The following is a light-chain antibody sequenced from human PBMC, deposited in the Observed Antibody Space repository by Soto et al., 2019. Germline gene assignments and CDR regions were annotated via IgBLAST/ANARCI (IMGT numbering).Light chain of an antibody. V-gene: IGKV3-11*01. J-gene: IGKJ5*01. Sequence: EIVLTQSPVTLSLSPGDRATLSCRASQTVSTYLAWYQQKPGQAPRLLIYDASNRATGIPASFSGSGSGTDLTLTISSLEPEAFAVYYCQQRNNWPPDITFGQGTRLDIK. CDR3: QQRNNWPPDIT. CDR1: QTVSTY. CDR2: DAS.